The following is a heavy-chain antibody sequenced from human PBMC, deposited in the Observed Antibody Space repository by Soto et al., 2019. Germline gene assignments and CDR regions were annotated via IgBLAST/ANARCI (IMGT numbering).Heavy chain of an antibody. J-gene: IGHJ3*02. CDR2: IIPIFGTA. V-gene: IGHV1-69*13. CDR1: GGTFSSYA. D-gene: IGHD2-15*01. Sequence: SVKVSCKASGGTFSSYAISWVRQAPGQGLEWMGGIIPIFGTANYAQKFQGRVTITADESTSTAYMELSSLRSEDTAVYYCARYSYCSGGSCYSADAFDIWGQGTMVTVSS. CDR3: ARYSYCSGGSCYSADAFDI.